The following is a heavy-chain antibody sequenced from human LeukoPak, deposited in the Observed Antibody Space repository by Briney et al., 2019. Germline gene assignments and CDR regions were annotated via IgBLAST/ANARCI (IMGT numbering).Heavy chain of an antibody. CDR2: ISGSGGGT. Sequence: GGSLRLSCAVSGITLSNYGMSWVRQAPGKGLEWVAGISGSGGGTKYADPVKGRFTISRDNSKNTLHLQMNSLRAEDTAVYFCAKRGVVIRVILVGFHKEAYYFDSWGQGALVTVSS. J-gene: IGHJ4*02. V-gene: IGHV3-23*01. CDR1: GITLSNYG. CDR3: AKRGVVIRVILVGFHKEAYYFDS. D-gene: IGHD3-22*01.